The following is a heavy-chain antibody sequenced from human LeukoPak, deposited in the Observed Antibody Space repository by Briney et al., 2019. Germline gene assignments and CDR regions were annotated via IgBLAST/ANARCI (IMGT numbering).Heavy chain of an antibody. CDR3: ARDPANVVPAAMRNFPHYYYYYGMDV. J-gene: IGHJ6*02. Sequence: ASVKVSCKASGYTFTSYAMNWVRQAPGQGLEWMGWINTNTGNPTYAQGFTGRFVFSLDTSVSTAYLQISSLKAEDTAVYYCARDPANVVPAAMRNFPHYYYYYGMDVWGQGTTVTVSS. CDR2: INTNTGNP. CDR1: GYTFTSYA. V-gene: IGHV7-4-1*02. D-gene: IGHD2-2*01.